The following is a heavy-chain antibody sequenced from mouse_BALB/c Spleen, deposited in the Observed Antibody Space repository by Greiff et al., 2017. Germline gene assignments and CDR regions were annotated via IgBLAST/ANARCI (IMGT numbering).Heavy chain of an antibody. CDR1: GYTFSSYW. Sequence: VQLQQSGAELVKPGASVKISCKATGYTFSSYWIQWVKQRPGHGLEWIGDIIPGSGSTNYNEKFKGKATFTADTSSSTAYMQLSSLTSEDSAVYYCAISSSHYICGRSSYGGQGTTLTVSS. V-gene: IGHV1-9*01. D-gene: IGHD1-1*01. CDR2: IIPGSGST. CDR3: AISSSHYICGRSSY. J-gene: IGHJ2*01.